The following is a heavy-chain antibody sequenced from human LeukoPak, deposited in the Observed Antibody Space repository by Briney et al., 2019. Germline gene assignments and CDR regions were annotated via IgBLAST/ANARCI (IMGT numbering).Heavy chain of an antibody. CDR3: ARGREVAGTVAY. V-gene: IGHV1-18*01. J-gene: IGHJ4*02. CDR1: GYSFTTYG. Sequence: ASVKVSCKASGYSFTTYGISWVRQAPGQGLEWMGWISANNNNTDNVQKLQGRVTMTTDTSTSTAYMELRSLRSDDTAVYYCARGREVAGTVAYWGQGTLVTVSS. D-gene: IGHD6-19*01. CDR2: ISANNNNT.